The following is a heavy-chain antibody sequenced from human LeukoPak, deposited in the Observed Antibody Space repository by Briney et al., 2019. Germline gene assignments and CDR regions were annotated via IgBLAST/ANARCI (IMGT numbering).Heavy chain of an antibody. CDR1: GGSISSGGYY. CDR3: ARDKGGLGRHPNYYMDV. J-gene: IGHJ6*03. Sequence: SETLSLTCTVSGGSISSGGYYWSWIRQHPGKGLEWIGYIYYSGSTYYNPSLKSRVTISVDTSKNQFSLKLSSVTAADTAVYYCARDKGGLGRHPNYYMDVWGKGTTVTVSS. D-gene: IGHD6-19*01. CDR2: IYYSGST. V-gene: IGHV4-31*03.